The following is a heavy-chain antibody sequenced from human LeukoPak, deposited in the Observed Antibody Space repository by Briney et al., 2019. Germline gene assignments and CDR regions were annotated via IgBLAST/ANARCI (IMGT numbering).Heavy chain of an antibody. V-gene: IGHV3-21*01. J-gene: IGHJ4*02. Sequence: GGSLRLSCAASGFTFSSYSMNWVRQAPGKGLEWVSSISSSSSYIYYADSVKGRFTISRDNAKNSLYLQMNSLGAEDTAVYYCAREDWGYYFDYWGQGTLVTVSS. CDR2: ISSSSSYI. CDR1: GFTFSSYS. CDR3: AREDWGYYFDY. D-gene: IGHD7-27*01.